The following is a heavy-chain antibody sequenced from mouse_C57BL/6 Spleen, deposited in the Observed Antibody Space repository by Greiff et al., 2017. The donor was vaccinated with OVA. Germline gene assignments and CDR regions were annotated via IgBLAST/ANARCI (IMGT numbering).Heavy chain of an antibody. CDR1: GFTFTDYY. CDR3: ASHYYGTLNYFDY. D-gene: IGHD1-1*01. CDR2: VYPYNGGT. J-gene: IGHJ2*01. V-gene: IGHV1-36*01. Sequence: VQLKQSGPVLVKPGPSVKISCKASGFTFTDYYMHWVKQSHGKSLEWIGLVYPYNGGTSYNQKFKGKATLTVDTSSSTAYMELNSLTSEDSAVYYCASHYYGTLNYFDYWGQGTTLTVSS.